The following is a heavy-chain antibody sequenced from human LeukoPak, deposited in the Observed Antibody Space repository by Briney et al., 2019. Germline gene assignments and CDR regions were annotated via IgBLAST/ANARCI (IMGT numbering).Heavy chain of an antibody. Sequence: GESLKISCKASGDSSTSYWIAWVRQMPGEGLEWMGIIYPGDSDTRYSPSFQGQVTISADKSISTAYLHWSSLKASDSAMYYCVRQRGNSLVDYWGQGTLVTVSS. CDR1: GDSSTSYW. J-gene: IGHJ4*02. CDR2: IYPGDSDT. V-gene: IGHV5-51*01. D-gene: IGHD4-23*01. CDR3: VRQRGNSLVDY.